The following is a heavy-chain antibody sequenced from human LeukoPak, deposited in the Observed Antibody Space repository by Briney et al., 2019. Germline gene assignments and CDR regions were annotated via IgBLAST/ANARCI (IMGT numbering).Heavy chain of an antibody. D-gene: IGHD4-17*01. J-gene: IGHJ4*02. Sequence: ASVKVSCKVSGYTLTELSMHWVRQAPGKGLEWMGGFDPEDGETNYAQKFQGRVTMTEDTSTDTAYMELSSLRSEDTAVYYCATRYGDPYYFDYWGQGTLVTVSS. CDR2: FDPEDGET. V-gene: IGHV1-24*01. CDR1: GYTLTELS. CDR3: ATRYGDPYYFDY.